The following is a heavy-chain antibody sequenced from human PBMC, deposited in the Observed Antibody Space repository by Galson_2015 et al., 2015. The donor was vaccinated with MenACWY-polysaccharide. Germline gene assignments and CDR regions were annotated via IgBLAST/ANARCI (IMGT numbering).Heavy chain of an antibody. D-gene: IGHD3-16*01. J-gene: IGHJ6*03. Sequence: SVKVSCKASGYTFTGYYMHWVRQAPGQGLEWMGWINPNSGGTNYAQKFQGWVTMTRDTSISTAYMELSRLRSDGTAVYYCARGPTLGYYYYYYMDVWGKGTTVTVSS. V-gene: IGHV1-2*04. CDR1: GYTFTGYY. CDR2: INPNSGGT. CDR3: ARGPTLGYYYYYYMDV.